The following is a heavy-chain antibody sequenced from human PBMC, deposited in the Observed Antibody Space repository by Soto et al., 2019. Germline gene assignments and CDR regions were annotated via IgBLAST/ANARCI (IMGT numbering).Heavy chain of an antibody. CDR1: GFTFSSYG. CDR3: AKDSCSSTSCPTSRGYWYFDL. Sequence: VQLVESGGGVVQPGRSLRLSCAASGFTFSSYGMHWVRQAPGKGLEWVAVISYDGSNKYYADSVKGRFTISRDNSKNTLYLQMNSLTAEDTAVYYCAKDSCSSTSCPTSRGYWYFDLWGRGTLVTVSS. D-gene: IGHD2-2*01. J-gene: IGHJ2*01. V-gene: IGHV3-30*18. CDR2: ISYDGSNK.